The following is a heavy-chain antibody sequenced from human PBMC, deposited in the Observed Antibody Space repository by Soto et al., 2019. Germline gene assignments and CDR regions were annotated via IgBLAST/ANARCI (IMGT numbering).Heavy chain of an antibody. D-gene: IGHD2-2*02. Sequence: GESLKISCQGSGYSFTSYWIGWVRQRPGKGLEWMGRINPSDSYTTYSPSFQGHVTISTDKSFSTAYLQWSGLKASDTAMYYCARLGYYTGTSCYTFDSWGQGTLVTVSS. CDR1: GYSFTSYW. J-gene: IGHJ4*02. V-gene: IGHV5-10-1*01. CDR2: INPSDSYT. CDR3: ARLGYYTGTSCYTFDS.